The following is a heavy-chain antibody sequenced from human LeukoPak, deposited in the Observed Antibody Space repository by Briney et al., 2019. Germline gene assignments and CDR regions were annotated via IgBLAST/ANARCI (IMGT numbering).Heavy chain of an antibody. D-gene: IGHD3-3*01. Sequence: GGSLRLSCAASGFTFITYWMHWVRQAPGKGRGWVSRINSDGSSTAYADSVKGRFTISRDNAKNTLYLQMNSLRAEDTAVYYCAREYYDFWSGYYNYYYFMDVWGKGTTATVSS. V-gene: IGHV3-74*01. J-gene: IGHJ6*03. CDR1: GFTFITYW. CDR3: AREYYDFWSGYYNYYYFMDV. CDR2: INSDGSST.